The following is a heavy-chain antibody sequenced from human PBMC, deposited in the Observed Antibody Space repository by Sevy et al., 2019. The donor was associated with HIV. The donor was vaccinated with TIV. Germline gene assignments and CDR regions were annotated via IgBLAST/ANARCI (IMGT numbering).Heavy chain of an antibody. J-gene: IGHJ5*02. D-gene: IGHD3-10*01. CDR3: ARFYGSGSYLGGWFDP. CDR1: GFTFSSYA. Sequence: GGSLRLSCAASGFTFSSYAMSWVRQAPGKGLEWVSAISGSGGSTYYADSVKGRFTISRDNSKNTLYLQMNGLRAEDTAVYYCARFYGSGSYLGGWFDPWGQGTLVTVSS. CDR2: ISGSGGST. V-gene: IGHV3-23*01.